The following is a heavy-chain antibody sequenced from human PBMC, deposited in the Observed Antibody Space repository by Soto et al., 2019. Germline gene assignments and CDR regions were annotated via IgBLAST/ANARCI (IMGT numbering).Heavy chain of an antibody. CDR3: VRGVLLWKHSSYNFDF. CDR1: GASIPSSGYY. J-gene: IGHJ4*02. D-gene: IGHD3-10*01. CDR2: IDYSGNT. V-gene: IGHV4-39*01. Sequence: QLQLQESGPGLVKPSETLSLTCTISGASIPSSGYYWGWIRQSPGRGLEWIGSIDYSGNTYYNPSLTNRVTVSVDTSKHQSSLRLRSVTAAATTVYYCVRGVLLWKHSSYNFDFWGQGVLVTVSS.